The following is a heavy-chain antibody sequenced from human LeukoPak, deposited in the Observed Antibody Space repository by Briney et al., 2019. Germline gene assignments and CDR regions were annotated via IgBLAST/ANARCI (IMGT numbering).Heavy chain of an antibody. CDR3: PIDATYYYDSSAQGAFDI. V-gene: IGHV5-51*01. D-gene: IGHD3-22*01. J-gene: IGHJ3*02. CDR1: GYSFTSYW. CDR2: SYPGDSDT. Sequence: HGEALKISCKGSGYSFTSYWIGWVRQMPGKGLEWMGISYPGDSDTRYSPSFQGQVTISADKSISTAYLQWSSLKASDTAMYYCPIDATYYYDSSAQGAFDIWGQGTMVTVSS.